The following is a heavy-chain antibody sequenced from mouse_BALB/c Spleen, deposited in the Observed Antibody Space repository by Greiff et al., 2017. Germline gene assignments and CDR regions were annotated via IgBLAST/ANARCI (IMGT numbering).Heavy chain of an antibody. Sequence: EVKLMESGGDLVKPGGSLKLSCAASGFTFSSYGMSWVRQTPDKRLEWVATISSGGSYTYYPDCVKGRFTISRDNAKNTLYLQMSSLKSEDTAMYYCARPYDYDRFAYWGQGTLVTVSA. CDR3: ARPYDYDRFAY. V-gene: IGHV5-6*01. D-gene: IGHD2-4*01. CDR2: ISSGGSYT. J-gene: IGHJ3*01. CDR1: GFTFSSYG.